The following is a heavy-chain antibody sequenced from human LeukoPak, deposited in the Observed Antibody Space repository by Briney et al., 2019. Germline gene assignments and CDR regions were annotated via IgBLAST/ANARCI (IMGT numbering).Heavy chain of an antibody. D-gene: IGHD3-10*01. CDR1: GGSISSYY. CDR3: ARGRGRSIYYYGSGSYPYFDY. J-gene: IGHJ4*02. V-gene: IGHV4-59*12. CDR2: IYYSGST. Sequence: PSETLSLTCTVSGGSISSYYWSWIRQPPGKGLEWIGYIYYSGSTNYNPSLKSRVTISVDTSKNQFSLKLSSVTAADTAVYYCARGRGRSIYYYGSGSYPYFDYWGQGTLVTVSS.